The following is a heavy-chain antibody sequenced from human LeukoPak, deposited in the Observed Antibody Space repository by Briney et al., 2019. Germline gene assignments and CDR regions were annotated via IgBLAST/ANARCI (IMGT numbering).Heavy chain of an antibody. V-gene: IGHV3-11*04. CDR2: ISNSGSII. CDR3: ARAAKFEFYFDY. Sequence: GGSLRLSCAASGFTFSDYYMNWIRQAPGKALEWVSYISNSGSIIYYADSVKGRFTISRDNVKNSLYLQMNSLRAEDTAVYYCARAAKFEFYFDYWGQGTLVTVSS. D-gene: IGHD3-10*01. J-gene: IGHJ4*02. CDR1: GFTFSDYY.